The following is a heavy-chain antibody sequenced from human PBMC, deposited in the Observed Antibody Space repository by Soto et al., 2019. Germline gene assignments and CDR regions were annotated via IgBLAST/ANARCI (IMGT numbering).Heavy chain of an antibody. CDR3: ARSSNYGDLYYFDY. V-gene: IGHV4-34*01. Sequence: SETLSLTCAVYGGSFSGYYWSWIRQPPGKGLEWIGEINHSGSTNYNPSLKSRVTISVDTSKNQFSLKLSSVTAADTAVYYCARSSNYGDLYYFDYWGQGTLVTVSS. CDR2: INHSGST. D-gene: IGHD4-17*01. J-gene: IGHJ4*02. CDR1: GGSFSGYY.